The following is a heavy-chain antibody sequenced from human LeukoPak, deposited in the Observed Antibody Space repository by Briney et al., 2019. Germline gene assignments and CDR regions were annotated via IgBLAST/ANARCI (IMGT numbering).Heavy chain of an antibody. V-gene: IGHV1-8*01. CDR2: MNPNSGNA. J-gene: IGHJ3*02. D-gene: IGHD3-10*01. CDR1: GYTFTTSD. Sequence: ASVKVSCKASGYTFTTSDINWVRQAPGQGLQWMGWMNPNSGNAVYAQKFQGRVTMTRSTSINTAYMELCSLRSEDTAVYYCARGSSRSFDIWGLGTMATVSS. CDR3: ARGSSRSFDI.